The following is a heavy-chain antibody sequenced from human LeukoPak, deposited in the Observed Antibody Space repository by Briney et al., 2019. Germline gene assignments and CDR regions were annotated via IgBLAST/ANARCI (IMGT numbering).Heavy chain of an antibody. V-gene: IGHV1-69*15. D-gene: IGHD1-26*01. CDR2: IISIFGTA. J-gene: IGHJ4*02. CDR3: AGRGNSLGFYSRSYSQFDQ. Sequence: KLAYKTSEGNVITCESSGVGWPSSHKIQWMGRIISIFGTANYAHKFDGRVTMTADESTSTAYMELSSLRSEDTAVYYCAGRGNSLGFYSRSYSQFDQWGQGTLVTVSS. CDR1: EGNVITCE.